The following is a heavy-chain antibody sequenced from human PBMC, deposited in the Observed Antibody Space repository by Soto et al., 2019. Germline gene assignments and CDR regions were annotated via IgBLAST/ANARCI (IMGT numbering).Heavy chain of an antibody. V-gene: IGHV4-30-2*01. Sequence: QLQLQESGSGPVKPSQTLSLTCAVSGGSISSGGYSWSWIRQPPGKGLEWIGYIYHSGSTYYNPSLKRRVTISVDRSKNQFSLKLSSVTATDTAVYYCARGQVVAAQHWGQGTLVTVSS. J-gene: IGHJ4*02. CDR3: ARGQVVAAQH. CDR2: IYHSGST. D-gene: IGHD2-15*01. CDR1: GGSISSGGYS.